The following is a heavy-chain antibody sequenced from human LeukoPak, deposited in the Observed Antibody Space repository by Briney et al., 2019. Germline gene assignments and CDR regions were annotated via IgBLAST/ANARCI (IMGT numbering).Heavy chain of an antibody. V-gene: IGHV6-1*01. Sequence: SQTLSLTCAISGDSVSSNSAAWNWIRQSPSRGLEWLGRTYYRSKRYNDYAVSVKSRITINPDTSKNQFSLQLNSVTPEDTVVYYCARGGRYSSSWYQKSKVSGTFDYWGQGTLLTVSS. D-gene: IGHD6-13*01. CDR2: TYYRSKRYN. CDR3: ARGGRYSSSWYQKSKVSGTFDY. CDR1: GDSVSSNSAA. J-gene: IGHJ4*02.